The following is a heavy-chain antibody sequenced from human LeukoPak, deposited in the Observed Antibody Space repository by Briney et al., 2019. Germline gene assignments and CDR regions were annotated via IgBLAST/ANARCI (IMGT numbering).Heavy chain of an antibody. D-gene: IGHD2-15*01. V-gene: IGHV4-39*01. Sequence: SETLSLTCTVSGASISSSTYYWGWIRQPPGKGLEWIGNIYYSGSTYYNPSLKSRVTISADTSKNQFSLKLNSVTAADTALYYCARRGAGSCSGGSCNVYFDYWGQGTLLTVSS. CDR1: GASISSSTYY. J-gene: IGHJ4*02. CDR2: IYYSGST. CDR3: ARRGAGSCSGGSCNVYFDY.